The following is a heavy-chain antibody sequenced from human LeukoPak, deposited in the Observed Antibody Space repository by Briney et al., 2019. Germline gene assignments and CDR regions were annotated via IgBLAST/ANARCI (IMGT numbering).Heavy chain of an antibody. V-gene: IGHV3-30-3*01. J-gene: IGHJ4*02. CDR1: GFTFDSYA. CDR2: ISSDGSNN. Sequence: GGSLRLSCAASGFTFDSYAMHWVCQAPGKGLGWVAVISSDGSNNYYADSVKGRFTISRDNSKNTLYLQVNSLRAEDTAVYYCARDRYSSGWYGDFDCWGQGTLVTVSS. D-gene: IGHD6-19*01. CDR3: ARDRYSSGWYGDFDC.